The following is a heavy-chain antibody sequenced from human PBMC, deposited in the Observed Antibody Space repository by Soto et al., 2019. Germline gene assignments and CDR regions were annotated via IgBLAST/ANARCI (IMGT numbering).Heavy chain of an antibody. J-gene: IGHJ4*02. D-gene: IGHD6-13*01. CDR1: GFTFSSYA. CDR3: AYSRAPFDS. Sequence: EVQLLESGGGLVQPGGSLRLSCAASGFTFSSYAMSWVRQAPGKGLEWVSAISGSGGSTYYADCVKGRFTISRDNSKNALYLQMNSLRAEDTAVYYWAYSRAPFDSWGQGTLVTVSS. V-gene: IGHV3-23*01. CDR2: ISGSGGST.